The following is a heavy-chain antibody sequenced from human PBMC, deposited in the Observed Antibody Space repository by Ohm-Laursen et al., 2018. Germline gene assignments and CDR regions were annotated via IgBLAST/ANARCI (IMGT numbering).Heavy chain of an antibody. CDR2: ISPSGTPI. CDR3: ARGGFLELL. CDR1: GFIFSNYE. D-gene: IGHD3-3*01. J-gene: IGHJ4*02. V-gene: IGHV3-48*03. Sequence: SLRLSCAASGFIFSNYEMTWVRQTPGKGLEWLSYISPSGTPIHYADSVKGRFTISRDNAKNSLYLQMNRLRAEDTAVYFCARGGFLELLWGQGTLVSVSS.